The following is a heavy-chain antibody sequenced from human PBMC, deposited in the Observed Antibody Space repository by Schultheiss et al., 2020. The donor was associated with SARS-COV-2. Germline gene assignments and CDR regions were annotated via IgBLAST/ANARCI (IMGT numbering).Heavy chain of an antibody. CDR1: GYTFTSYG. CDR2: INPNSGGT. CDR3: ARGFSSGRFGLDV. Sequence: ASVKVSCKASGYTFTSYGISWVRQAPGQGLEWMGWINPNSGGTNYAQKFQGWVTMTRDRSTRTAYLELSGLQSDDTAVYFCARGFSSGRFGLDVWGPGTTVTVSS. D-gene: IGHD3-22*01. V-gene: IGHV1-2*04. J-gene: IGHJ6*02.